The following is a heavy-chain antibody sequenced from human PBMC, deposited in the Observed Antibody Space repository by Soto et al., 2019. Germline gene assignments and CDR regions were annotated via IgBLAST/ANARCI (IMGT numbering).Heavy chain of an antibody. V-gene: IGHV4-4*02. CDR2: TYRTGST. J-gene: IGHJ4*02. Sequence: SETLSLTCAVSGGSFTSNNWWTWVRQPPGQGLEWIGETYRTGSTNYNPSLKSRVTISLDKSENQFSLKVTSLTAADTAVYYCASRDPGTSVDYWGQGTLVTVSS. CDR3: ASRDPGTSVDY. CDR1: GGSFTSNNW. D-gene: IGHD1-7*01.